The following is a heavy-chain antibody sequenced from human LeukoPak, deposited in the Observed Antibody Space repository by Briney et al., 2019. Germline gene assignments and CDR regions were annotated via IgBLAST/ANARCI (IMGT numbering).Heavy chain of an antibody. D-gene: IGHD5-18*01. V-gene: IGHV3-33*01. CDR2: IWYDGSNK. CDR1: GFTFSSYG. CDR3: ARASNTAIFAFDI. J-gene: IGHJ3*02. Sequence: GGSLRLSCAASGFTFSSYGMHWVRQAPGKGLEWVAVIWYDGSNKYYADSVKGRFTISRDNSKNMLYLQMNSLRAEDTAVYYCARASNTAIFAFDIWGQGTMVTVSS.